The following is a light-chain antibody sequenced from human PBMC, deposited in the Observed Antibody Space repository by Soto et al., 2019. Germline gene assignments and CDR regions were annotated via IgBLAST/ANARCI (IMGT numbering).Light chain of an antibody. CDR3: QQYGSSPPT. J-gene: IGKJ1*01. CDR2: GAS. Sequence: EIVLTQSPGTLSLSPGERATLSCRASQSVGSSYLAWYQQKPGQAPRPLIYGASSRATGIPDRFSGSGSGTDFTLTISRLEPEDFAVYYCQQYGSSPPTFGQGTKV. CDR1: QSVGSSY. V-gene: IGKV3-20*01.